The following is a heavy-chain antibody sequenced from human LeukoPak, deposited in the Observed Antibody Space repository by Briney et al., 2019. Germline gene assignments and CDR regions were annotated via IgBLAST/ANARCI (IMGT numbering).Heavy chain of an antibody. D-gene: IGHD2-15*01. J-gene: IGHJ5*02. CDR3: ARHYCSGGSCYAPDWFDP. CDR1: GFTVSSNY. V-gene: IGHV3-53*01. CDR2: IYSGGST. Sequence: PGGSLRLSCAASGFTVSSNYMSWVRQAPGKGLEWVSVIYSGGSTYYADSVKGRFTIPRDNSKNTLYLQMNSLRAEDTAVYYCARHYCSGGSCYAPDWFDPWGQGTLVTVSS.